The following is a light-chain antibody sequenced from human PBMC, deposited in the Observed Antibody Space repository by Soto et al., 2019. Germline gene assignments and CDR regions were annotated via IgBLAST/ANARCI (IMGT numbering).Light chain of an antibody. CDR1: QSVGRNY. CDR3: QQYDSSPLT. Sequence: EIVLTQSQGTLSVSPGEKATLSCRASQSVGRNYLAWYQQKPGQAPRLLIYASATRATGIPDRFSGSGSGTDFTLTISRLEPEDFAVYYCQQYDSSPLTFRGGTKVETK. V-gene: IGKV3-20*01. J-gene: IGKJ4*02. CDR2: ASA.